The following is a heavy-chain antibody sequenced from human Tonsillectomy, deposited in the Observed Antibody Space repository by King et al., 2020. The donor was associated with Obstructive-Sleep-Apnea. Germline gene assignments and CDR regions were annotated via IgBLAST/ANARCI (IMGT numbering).Heavy chain of an antibody. CDR3: AKEGISGGYYLDY. V-gene: IGHV3-30*18. CDR1: GFTFSSYG. CDR2: ISYDGSNK. Sequence: VKLVESGGGVVQPGRSLRLSCAASGFTFSSYGMHWVRQAPAKGLEWVAVISYDGSNKYYADSVKGRFTISRDNSKNTLYLEMNSLRAEDTAVYYCAKEGISGGYYLDYWGQGTLVTVSS. D-gene: IGHD3-22*01. J-gene: IGHJ4*02.